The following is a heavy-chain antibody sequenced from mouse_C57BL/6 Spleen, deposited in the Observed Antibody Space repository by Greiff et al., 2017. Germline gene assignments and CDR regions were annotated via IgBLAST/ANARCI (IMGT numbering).Heavy chain of an antibody. CDR1: GYAFSSSW. J-gene: IGHJ4*01. CDR3: ARLPMDY. V-gene: IGHV1-82*01. CDR2: IYPGDGDT. Sequence: VQGVESGPELVKPGASVKISCKASGYAFSSSWMNWVKQRPGKGLEWIGRIYPGDGDTNYNGKFKGKATLTADKSSSTAYMQLSSLTSEDSAVYFCARLPMDYWGQGTSVTVSS.